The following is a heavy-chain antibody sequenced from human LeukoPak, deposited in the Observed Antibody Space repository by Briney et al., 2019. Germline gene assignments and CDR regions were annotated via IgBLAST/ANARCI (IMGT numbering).Heavy chain of an antibody. CDR2: ILYDGTNK. CDR1: GFTFSNYG. D-gene: IGHD5/OR15-5a*01. Sequence: GGSLRLSGAASGFTFSNYGMHWVRQAPGKGLEWVAFILYDGTNKYYADSVKGRFTISRDDSKNTLYLQMNSLRAEDTAVYYCAKDVSDYFDYWGQGTLVTVSS. CDR3: AKDVSDYFDY. J-gene: IGHJ4*02. V-gene: IGHV3-30*02.